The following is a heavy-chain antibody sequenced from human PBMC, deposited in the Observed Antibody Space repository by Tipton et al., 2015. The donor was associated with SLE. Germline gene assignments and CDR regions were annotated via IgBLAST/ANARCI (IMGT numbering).Heavy chain of an antibody. CDR2: IYYSGST. V-gene: IGHV4-59*11. J-gene: IGHJ4*02. Sequence: TLSLTCTVSVVSISSHYWNLIRQPPGKGLEWIGYIYYSGSTNYNPSLNSRVTMSIDPSKKQFSLNLSSVTAADTAVYFCARVPNARYFDWLDPYYFDYWGQGALVTVSS. D-gene: IGHD3-9*01. CDR1: VVSISSHY. CDR3: ARVPNARYFDWLDPYYFDY.